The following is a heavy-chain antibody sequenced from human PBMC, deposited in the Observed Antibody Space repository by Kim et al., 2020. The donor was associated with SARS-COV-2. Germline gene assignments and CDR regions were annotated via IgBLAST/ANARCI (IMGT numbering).Heavy chain of an antibody. D-gene: IGHD3-10*01. CDR2: IWYDGSNK. CDR3: SSTTPSRGCMDV. J-gene: IGHJ6*02. V-gene: IGHV3-33*01. CDR1: GFTFSSYG. Sequence: GGSLRLSCAASGFTFSSYGMHWVRQAPGKGLEWVAVIWYDGSNKYYADSVKGRFTISRDNSKNTLYLQMNSLRAEDTAVYYCSSTTPSRGCMDVWGQGTTVTVYS.